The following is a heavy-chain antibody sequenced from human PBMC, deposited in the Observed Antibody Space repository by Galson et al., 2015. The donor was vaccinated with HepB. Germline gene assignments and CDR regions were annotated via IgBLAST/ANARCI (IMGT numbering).Heavy chain of an antibody. V-gene: IGHV1-2*06. CDR2: INPNSGGT. Sequence: SVKVSCKASGYTFTGYYMHWVRQAPGQGLEWMGRINPNSGGTNYAQKFQGRVTMTRDTSISTAYMELSRLRSDDTAVYYCARDAVVVGATGAFDIWGQGTMVTVSS. D-gene: IGHD1-26*01. CDR3: ARDAVVVGATGAFDI. J-gene: IGHJ3*02. CDR1: GYTFTGYY.